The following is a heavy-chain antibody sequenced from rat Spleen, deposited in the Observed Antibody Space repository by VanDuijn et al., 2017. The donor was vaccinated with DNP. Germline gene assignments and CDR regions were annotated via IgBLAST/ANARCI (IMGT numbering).Heavy chain of an antibody. V-gene: IGHV2-47*01. Sequence: QVQLKESGPGLVQPSQTLSLTCTVAGFSLTSNSVSWIRQPPGKGLEWMVVIWSHGGTDYNSAIKSRLSISRDTSKSQVFLKMNSLQTEDTAMYFCARGSAFFDYWGQGVMVTVSS. D-gene: IGHD3-2*01. CDR3: ARGSAFFDY. J-gene: IGHJ2*01. CDR2: IWSHGGT. CDR1: GFSLTSNS.